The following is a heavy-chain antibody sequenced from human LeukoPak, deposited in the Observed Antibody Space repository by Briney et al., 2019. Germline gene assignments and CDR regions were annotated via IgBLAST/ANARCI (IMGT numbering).Heavy chain of an antibody. V-gene: IGHV3-9*03. J-gene: IGHJ4*02. Sequence: PGRSLRLSCAASGFTFDDYAMHWVRQAPGKGLEWVSGISWNSGSIGYADSVKGRFTISRDNAKNSLYLQMNSLRAEDVALYYCAKDMGSSGWYFSVDYWGQGTLVTVSS. CDR3: AKDMGSSGWYFSVDY. CDR2: ISWNSGSI. D-gene: IGHD6-19*01. CDR1: GFTFDDYA.